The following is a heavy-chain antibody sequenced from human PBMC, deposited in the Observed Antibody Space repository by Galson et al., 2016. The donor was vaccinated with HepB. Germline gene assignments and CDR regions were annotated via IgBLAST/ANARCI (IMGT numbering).Heavy chain of an antibody. CDR1: GFTIGDYA. J-gene: IGHJ2*01. V-gene: IGHV3-49*03. CDR3: SIESGL. CDR2: IRSKTYGGTT. Sequence: SLRLSCATSGFTIGDYALNWSRQAPGKGLEWISFIRSKTYGGTTKYAASAKGRFTVSRDDSKGIAYLQMNSLKTEDTAVYFCSIESGLWGRGTLVTVSS.